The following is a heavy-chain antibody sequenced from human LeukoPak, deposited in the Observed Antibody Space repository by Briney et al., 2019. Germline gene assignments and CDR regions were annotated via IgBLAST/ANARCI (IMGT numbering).Heavy chain of an antibody. CDR2: ININSGGT. CDR3: ARAIRGEWELSGLDY. D-gene: IGHD1-26*01. J-gene: IGHJ4*02. V-gene: IGHV1-2*06. Sequence: ASVKVSCTASTYTFSDYYIHWVRQAPGQGLEWMGRININSGGTKLAQRFQGRVTMTRDTSITTAYMGLSGLTSDDTAVYFCARAIRGEWELSGLDYWGQGTLVTVSS. CDR1: TYTFSDYY.